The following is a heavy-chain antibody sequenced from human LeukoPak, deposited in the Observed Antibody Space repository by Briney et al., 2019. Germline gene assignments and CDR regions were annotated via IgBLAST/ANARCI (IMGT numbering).Heavy chain of an antibody. CDR2: IKQDGSEK. D-gene: IGHD3-3*01. CDR3: ARDRALYDPWSYYYYMDV. J-gene: IGHJ6*03. Sequence: GGSLRLSCAASGFTFSSYWMSWVRQAPGKGLEWVANIKQDGSEKYYVDSVKGRFTISRDNAKNSLYLQMNSLRAEDTAVYYCARDRALYDPWSYYYYMDVWGKGTTVTVSS. V-gene: IGHV3-7*01. CDR1: GFTFSSYW.